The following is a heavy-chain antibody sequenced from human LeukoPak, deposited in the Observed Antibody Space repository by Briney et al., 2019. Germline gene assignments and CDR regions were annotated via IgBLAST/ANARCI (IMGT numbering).Heavy chain of an antibody. V-gene: IGHV3-23*01. CDR2: VSGSGGST. CDR1: GFTFSNYA. Sequence: GGSLRLSCAASGFTFSNYAMSWVRQAPGKGLEWVSTVSGSGGSTYYADSVKGRFTISGDNSKNTLYLQMNSLRAEDTAVYYCAKGYSGSYFDYWGQGTLVTVSS. CDR3: AKGYSGSYFDY. D-gene: IGHD1-26*01. J-gene: IGHJ4*02.